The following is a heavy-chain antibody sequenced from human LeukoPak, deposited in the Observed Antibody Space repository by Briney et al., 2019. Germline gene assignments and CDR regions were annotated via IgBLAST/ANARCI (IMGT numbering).Heavy chain of an antibody. J-gene: IGHJ4*02. D-gene: IGHD6-19*01. CDR1: GFTVSSNY. V-gene: IGHV3-53*01. CDR2: IYSGGYT. CDR3: ARDGQTGGWYRAFDC. Sequence: GSLRLSCAASGFTVSSNYMSWVRQAPGKGLEWVSVIYSGGYTYYADSVKGRSTISRDNSKNTLYLQMNSLRAEDTAVYYCARDGQTGGWYRAFDCWGQGTLVSVSS.